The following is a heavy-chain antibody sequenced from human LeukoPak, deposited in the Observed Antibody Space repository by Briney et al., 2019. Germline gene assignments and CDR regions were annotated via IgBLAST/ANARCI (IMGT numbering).Heavy chain of an antibody. Sequence: GGSLRLSWAASGFTFTTPAMYWVRQAPGKGLEYVSSISSNGGSTYYANSVKGRFTISRDNSKNTLYLQMGSLRAEDMAVYYCARVGGIKLTDYFFDSWGQGTLVIVSS. D-gene: IGHD3-16*01. CDR3: ARVGGIKLTDYFFDS. CDR1: GFTFTTPA. J-gene: IGHJ4*02. CDR2: ISSNGGST. V-gene: IGHV3-64*01.